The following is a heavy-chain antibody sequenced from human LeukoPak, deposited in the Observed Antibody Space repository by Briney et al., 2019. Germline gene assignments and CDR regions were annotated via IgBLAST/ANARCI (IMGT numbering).Heavy chain of an antibody. V-gene: IGHV3-23*01. CDR3: AKSGYNRFDY. D-gene: IGHD5-24*01. CDR1: GFTFSSSA. J-gene: IGHJ4*02. CDR2: ISGSGSGGIT. Sequence: GGSLRLSCAASGFTFSSSAMSWVRQAPGKGLEWVSGISGSGSGGITYYADSVKGRFTISRDNSKSTLYLQMNSLIAEDTAVYYCAKSGYNRFDYWGQGTRVTVSS.